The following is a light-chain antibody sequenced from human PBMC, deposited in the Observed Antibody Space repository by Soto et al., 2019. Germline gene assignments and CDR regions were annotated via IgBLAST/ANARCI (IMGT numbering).Light chain of an antibody. CDR1: QTVSSS. CDR2: DAS. CDR3: QQRSNWPLT. Sequence: PGERASLSCRASQTVSSSLAWYQHKPGQPPRLLISDASNRATGIPARFSGSGSGTDFTLTISSPEPEDFAVYYCQQRSNWPLTFGGGTKVEIK. V-gene: IGKV3-11*01. J-gene: IGKJ4*01.